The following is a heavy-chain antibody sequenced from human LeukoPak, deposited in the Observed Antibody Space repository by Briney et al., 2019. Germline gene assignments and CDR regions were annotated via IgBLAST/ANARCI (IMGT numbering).Heavy chain of an antibody. CDR1: GYTFTSYG. CDR2: ISAYNGNT. CDR3: ARAKDQPKEYYYYYYMDV. D-gene: IGHD2-2*01. V-gene: IGHV1-18*01. Sequence: ASVKVSCKASGYTFTSYGISWVRQAPGQGLEWMGWISAYNGNTNYAQKLQGRVTMTTDTSTSTAYMELRSLRSDDTAVYYCARAKDQPKEYYYYYYMDVWGKGTTITVSS. J-gene: IGHJ6*03.